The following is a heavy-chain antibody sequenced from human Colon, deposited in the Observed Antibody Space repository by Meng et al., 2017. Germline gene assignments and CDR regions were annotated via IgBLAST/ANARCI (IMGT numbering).Heavy chain of an antibody. CDR1: GFTFSSYW. V-gene: IGHV3-7*01. J-gene: IGHJ3*02. D-gene: IGHD2-2*01. Sequence: GESLKISCAASGFTFSSYWMDWVRQAPGKGLEWVASINQDGNEKYYVGSVKGRLSISGDNAKNSLYLQMNNLRADDTAVYYCVRDVSFGTFDIWGQGTMVTVSS. CDR2: INQDGNEK. CDR3: VRDVSFGTFDI.